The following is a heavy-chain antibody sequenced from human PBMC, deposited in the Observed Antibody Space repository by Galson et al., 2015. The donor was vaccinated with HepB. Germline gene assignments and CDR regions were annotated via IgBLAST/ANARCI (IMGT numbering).Heavy chain of an antibody. CDR2: INPNRGGGT. CDR3: ARAETNGWFDP. Sequence: SCKASGYTFSNYYIHWVRQVPGQGLEWMGRINPNRGGGTNYAHRFQGRVTLTRVTSIRTAYLELSSLRFDDTAVYYCARAETNGWFDPWGQGTLVTVSS. V-gene: IGHV1-2*06. D-gene: IGHD2-8*01. J-gene: IGHJ5*02. CDR1: GYTFSNYY.